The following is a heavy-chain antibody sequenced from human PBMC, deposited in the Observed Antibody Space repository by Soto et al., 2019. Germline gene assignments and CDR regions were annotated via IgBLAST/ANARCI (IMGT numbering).Heavy chain of an antibody. Sequence: GGSLRLSCAASGFTFSSYWMHWVRQAPGKGLVWVSRINSDGSSTSYADSVKGRFTISRDNAKNTLYLQMNSLRAEDTAVYYCARGDCSSTSCYYYYYYYMDVRGKGTTVTVSS. D-gene: IGHD2-2*01. CDR1: GFTFSSYW. CDR3: ARGDCSSTSCYYYYYYYMDV. V-gene: IGHV3-74*01. CDR2: INSDGSST. J-gene: IGHJ6*03.